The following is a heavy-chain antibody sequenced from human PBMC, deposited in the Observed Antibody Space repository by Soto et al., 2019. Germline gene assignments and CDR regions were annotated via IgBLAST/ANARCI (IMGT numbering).Heavy chain of an antibody. D-gene: IGHD4-17*01. CDR2: IYFSGST. V-gene: IGHV4-31*03. J-gene: IGHJ5*01. CDR1: GGSITSGDYY. Sequence: SETLSLTCTVSGGSITSGDYYWSWVRQRPGKGLQWIGYIYFSGSTYYHPSLKSRVTISLDTSKNQFSLNLRSVTAADTAVYYCTRDSSGDYGWFDSWGQGTVVTVSS. CDR3: TRDSSGDYGWFDS.